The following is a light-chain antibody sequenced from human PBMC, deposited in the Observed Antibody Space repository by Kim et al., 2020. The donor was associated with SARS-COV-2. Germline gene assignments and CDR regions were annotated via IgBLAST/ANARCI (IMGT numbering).Light chain of an antibody. V-gene: IGKV1-16*02. CDR2: AAS. CDR1: QDISNY. J-gene: IGKJ4*01. Sequence: AAVGDRVTITCRTSQDISNYLAWFQQKPGKAAKSLIYAASSLQSGVPSKFSGSGTATDFTLTISSLQPEDFATYYCQQYNSYTLTFGGGTKVDIK. CDR3: QQYNSYTLT.